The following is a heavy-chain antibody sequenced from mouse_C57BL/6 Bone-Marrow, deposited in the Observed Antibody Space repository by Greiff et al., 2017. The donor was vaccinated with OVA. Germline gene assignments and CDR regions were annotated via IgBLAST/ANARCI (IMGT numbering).Heavy chain of an antibody. CDR3: TREHYGSSFFDH. J-gene: IGHJ2*01. CDR1: GYTFTSYW. D-gene: IGHD1-1*01. V-gene: IGHV1-5*01. Sequence: VQLQQSGTVLARPGASVKLSCKTSGYTFTSYWMHWVKQRPGQGLEWIGAIYPGNSDTSYNQKFKGKAKLTAVTSASTAYMELSSLTNEDSAVYYCTREHYGSSFFDHWGQGTTLTVSS. CDR2: IYPGNSDT.